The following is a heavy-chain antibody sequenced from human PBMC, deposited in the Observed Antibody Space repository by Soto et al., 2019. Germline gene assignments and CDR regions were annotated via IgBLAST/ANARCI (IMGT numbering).Heavy chain of an antibody. D-gene: IGHD4-17*01. J-gene: IGHJ4*03. CDR1: VVSVTNSSYY. Sequence: SETLSLTCTVSVVSVTNSSYYCGWILQSPWKGLEWSGSVYYRGSSYSKSSVKSRVTISVDKSKSRFSMNLKSVTASDTAVYFCVSRRTTEPTEASFDCWGPRALVTVSS. V-gene: IGHV4-39*01. CDR2: VYYRGSS. CDR3: VSRRTTEPTEASFDC.